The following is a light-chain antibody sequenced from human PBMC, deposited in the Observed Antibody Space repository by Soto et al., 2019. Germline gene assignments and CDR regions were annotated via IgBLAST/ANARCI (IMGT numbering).Light chain of an antibody. J-gene: IGLJ1*01. CDR3: SSYVGSDVFV. V-gene: IGLV2-8*01. CDR1: RRDVGGYNY. Sequence: QSVLTQPASVSGSPGQSVRISCTGTRRDVGGYNYVAWYQQHPGKAPKLMIYEVTKRPSGVPDRFSGSKSGYTAFLTVSGLQAEDEADYYCSSYVGSDVFVFGTGTKVTVL. CDR2: EVT.